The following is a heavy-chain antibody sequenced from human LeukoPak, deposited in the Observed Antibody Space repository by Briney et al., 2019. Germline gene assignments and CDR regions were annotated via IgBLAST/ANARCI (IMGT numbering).Heavy chain of an antibody. D-gene: IGHD3-22*01. CDR1: GGTFSSYA. CDR2: INTNTGNP. J-gene: IGHJ3*02. V-gene: IGHV7-4-1*02. CDR3: AVPRDSSGYYPPDAFDI. Sequence: ASVKVSCKASGGTFSSYAISWVRQAPGQGLEWMGWINTNTGNPTYAQGFTGRFVFSLDTSVSTAYLQISSLKAEDTAVYYCAVPRDSSGYYPPDAFDIWGQGTMVTVSS.